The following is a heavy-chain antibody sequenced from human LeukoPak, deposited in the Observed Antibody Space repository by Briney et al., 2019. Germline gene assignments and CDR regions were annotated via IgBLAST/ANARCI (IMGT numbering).Heavy chain of an antibody. CDR3: ASAPNYYDSSGYYLDAFDI. Sequence: ASVKVSCKASGDTFTSDGISWVRHAPGQGLEGRVWISAYNGNTNYAQNLQGRVTMTTDTSTSTAYMELRSLRSDDTAVYYCASAPNYYDSSGYYLDAFDIWGQGTMVTVSS. V-gene: IGHV1-18*01. CDR1: GDTFTSDG. J-gene: IGHJ3*02. D-gene: IGHD3-22*01. CDR2: ISAYNGNT.